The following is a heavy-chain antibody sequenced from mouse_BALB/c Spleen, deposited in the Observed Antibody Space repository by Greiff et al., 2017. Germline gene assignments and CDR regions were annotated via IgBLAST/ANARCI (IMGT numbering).Heavy chain of an antibody. CDR1: GFTFSSYA. CDR3: ARETTATGWFAY. J-gene: IGHJ3*01. Sequence: DVHLVESGGGLVKPGGSLKLSCAASGFTFSSYAMSWVRQTPEKRLEWVASISSGGSTYYPDSVKGRFTISRDNARNILYLQMSSLRSEDTAMYYCARETTATGWFAYWGQGTLVTVSA. CDR2: ISSGGST. V-gene: IGHV5-6-5*01. D-gene: IGHD1-2*01.